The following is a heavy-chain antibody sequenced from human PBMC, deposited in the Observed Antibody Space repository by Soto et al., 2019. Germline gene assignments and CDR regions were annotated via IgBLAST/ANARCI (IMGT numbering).Heavy chain of an antibody. CDR2: IIPIFGTA. CDR1: GGTFSSYA. CDR3: ASDYYDSSGNGWFAP. J-gene: IGHJ5*02. Sequence: QVQLVQSGAEVKKPGSSVKVSCKASGGTFSSYAISWVRQAPGQGLEWMGGIIPIFGTANYAQKFQGRVTITAADATSTACMELSFRSSEDTAVYYCASDYYDSSGNGWFAPWGQGTLVNVFS. D-gene: IGHD3-22*01. V-gene: IGHV1-69*12.